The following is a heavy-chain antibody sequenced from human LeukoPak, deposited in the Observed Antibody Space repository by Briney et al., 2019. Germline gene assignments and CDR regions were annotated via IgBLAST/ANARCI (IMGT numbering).Heavy chain of an antibody. CDR1: GFTFSSYS. Sequence: PGGSLRLSCAASGFTFSSYSMNWVRQAPGKGLEWVSSISSSSSYIYYADSVKGRFTISRDNSKNTLYLQISRLRVEDTAVYYCAKQSYARSLGEGGSGTLVSVSS. D-gene: IGHD2-8*01. V-gene: IGHV3-21*04. CDR3: AKQSYARSLGE. CDR2: ISSSSSYI. J-gene: IGHJ4*02.